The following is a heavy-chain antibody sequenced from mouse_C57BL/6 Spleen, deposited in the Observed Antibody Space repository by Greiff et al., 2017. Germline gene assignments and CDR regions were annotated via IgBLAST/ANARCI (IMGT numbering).Heavy chain of an antibody. J-gene: IGHJ4*01. V-gene: IGHV5-17*01. CDR2: ISSGSSTI. CDR3: ARGGGSSSYYYAMDY. Sequence: EVKVVESGGGLVKPGGSLKLSCAASGFTFSDYGMHWVRQAPEKGLEWVAYISSGSSTIYYADTVKGRFTISRDNAKNTLFLQMTSLRSEDTAMYYCARGGGSSSYYYAMDYWGQGTSVTVSS. CDR1: GFTFSDYG. D-gene: IGHD1-1*01.